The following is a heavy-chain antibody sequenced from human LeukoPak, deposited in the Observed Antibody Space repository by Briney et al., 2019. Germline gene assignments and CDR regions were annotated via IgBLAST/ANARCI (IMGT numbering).Heavy chain of an antibody. CDR3: ARVSTGWPWDY. V-gene: IGHV3-7*04. J-gene: IGHJ4*02. Sequence: SGGSPSLSCSASGITLSVSWMSWVRQAPGKGLEWVAYMRQDGSEKYYVDSVKGRFTISRDNAQNSLYLQMNSLRAEDTAVYYCARVSTGWPWDYWGQGTLVTVSS. CDR2: MRQDGSEK. CDR1: GITLSVSW. D-gene: IGHD2-8*02.